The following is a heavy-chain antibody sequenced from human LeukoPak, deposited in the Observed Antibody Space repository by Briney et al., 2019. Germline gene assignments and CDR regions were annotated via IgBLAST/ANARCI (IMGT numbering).Heavy chain of an antibody. D-gene: IGHD6-19*01. CDR1: AFTLSSDW. CDR2: IKPDGSEK. V-gene: IGHV3-7*03. J-gene: IGHJ1*01. CDR3: AKTPDPTYSSGWFSRAEYFQH. Sequence: GGSLRLSCAASAFTLSSDWMTWVRQAPGKGLEWVATIKPDGSEKYYVDSLKGRFTISRDNARNSVYLQMNSLRAEDTAVYYCAKTPDPTYSSGWFSRAEYFQHWGQGTLVTVSS.